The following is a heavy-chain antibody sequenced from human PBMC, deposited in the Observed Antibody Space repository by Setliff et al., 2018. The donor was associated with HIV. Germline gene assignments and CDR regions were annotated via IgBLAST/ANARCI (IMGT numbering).Heavy chain of an antibody. CDR1: GYTFTNYY. CDR3: ARDYIPYYYYYGMDV. Sequence: ASVKVSCKASGYTFTNYYIHWVRQAPGQGLEWMGLINPSGGTNYAQNFQGRVTVTRDTSINTVYLEVNGLKSDDTAVYYCARDYIPYYYYYGMDVWGQGTTVTVSS. V-gene: IGHV1-2*02. J-gene: IGHJ6*02. CDR2: INPSGGT.